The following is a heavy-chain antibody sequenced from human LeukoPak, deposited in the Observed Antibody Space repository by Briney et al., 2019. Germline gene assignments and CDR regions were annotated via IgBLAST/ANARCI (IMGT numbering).Heavy chain of an antibody. CDR3: ARGEYSSSWYPFDY. Sequence: ASVKVSCKTSGYTFTGYDINWVRHAPGQGLEWMGWMKSNSGDTHFAQKFQGRVTMTRDTSISTAFMELSSLRSEDTAVYYCARGEYSSSWYPFDYWGQGSPVTVSS. CDR1: GYTFTGYD. CDR2: MKSNSGDT. J-gene: IGHJ4*02. D-gene: IGHD6-13*01. V-gene: IGHV1-8*01.